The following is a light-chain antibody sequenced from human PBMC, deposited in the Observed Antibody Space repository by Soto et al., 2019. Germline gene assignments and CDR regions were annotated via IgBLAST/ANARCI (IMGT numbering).Light chain of an antibody. CDR1: QSVSSSY. Sequence: EIVLTQSPGTLSLSPGERATLSCRASQSVSSSYLAWYQQKPGQAPRLLIYGASSRATGITDRFSGSGSGTDFTLTISRLEPEDFAEYYCQQYGSSPLTFGGGTKVEIK. J-gene: IGKJ4*01. CDR2: GAS. V-gene: IGKV3-20*01. CDR3: QQYGSSPLT.